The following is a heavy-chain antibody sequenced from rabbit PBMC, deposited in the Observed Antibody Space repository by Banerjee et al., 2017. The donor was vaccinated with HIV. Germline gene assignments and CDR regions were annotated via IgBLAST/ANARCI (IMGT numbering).Heavy chain of an antibody. CDR2: IYNGDGST. V-gene: IGHV1S40*01. J-gene: IGHJ6*01. Sequence: QSLEESGGDLVKPGASLTLTCTASGFSFSSYYYMCWVRQAPGKGLEWIACIYNGDGSTYYASWAKGRFTISKTSSTTVTLQMTSLTAADTATYFCAREPPYYGMDLWGPGTLVTVS. CDR3: AREPPYYGMDL. CDR1: GFSFSSYYY.